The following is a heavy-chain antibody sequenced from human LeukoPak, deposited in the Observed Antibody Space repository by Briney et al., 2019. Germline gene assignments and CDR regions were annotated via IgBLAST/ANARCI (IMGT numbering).Heavy chain of an antibody. Sequence: ALVKVSCKASGGTFSSYAISWVRQAPGQGLEWMGGIIPIFGTANYAQKFQGRVTITADESTSTAYMELSSLRSEDTAVYYCARTGGNRGPFDYWGQGTLVTVSS. D-gene: IGHD4-23*01. J-gene: IGHJ4*02. V-gene: IGHV1-69*13. CDR1: GGTFSSYA. CDR3: ARTGGNRGPFDY. CDR2: IIPIFGTA.